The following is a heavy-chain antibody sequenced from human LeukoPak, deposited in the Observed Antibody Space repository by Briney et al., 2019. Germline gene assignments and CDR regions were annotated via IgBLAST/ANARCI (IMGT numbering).Heavy chain of an antibody. CDR3: ARGFGRGYDFWSGYYSWYYYYYMDV. J-gene: IGHJ6*03. CDR1: GYTFTSYD. D-gene: IGHD3-3*01. V-gene: IGHV1-8*03. Sequence: ASVKVSCKASGYTFTSYDINWVRQATGQGLEWMGWMNPNSGNTGYAQKFQGRVTITRNTSISTAYMELSSLRSEDTAVYYCARGFGRGYDFWSGYYSWYYYYYMDVWGKGTTVTVSS. CDR2: MNPNSGNT.